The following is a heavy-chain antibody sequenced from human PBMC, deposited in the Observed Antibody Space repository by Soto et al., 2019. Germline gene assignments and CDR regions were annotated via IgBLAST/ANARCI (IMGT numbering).Heavy chain of an antibody. Sequence: GASVKVSCKASGYTFTSYNFTWVRQATGQGLEWRGWLNPDTGNTGYGEKFQGRVTMTRDTSISTAYMQLSSLRSEDTAVYYCARQWELSGYYYGMDFWGQGTTVTVSS. D-gene: IGHD1-26*01. CDR2: LNPDTGNT. J-gene: IGHJ6*02. CDR3: ARQWELSGYYYGMDF. CDR1: GYTFTSYN. V-gene: IGHV1-8*01.